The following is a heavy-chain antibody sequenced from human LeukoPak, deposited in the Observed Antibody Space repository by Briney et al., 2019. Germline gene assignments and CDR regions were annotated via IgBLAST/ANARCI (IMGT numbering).Heavy chain of an antibody. Sequence: GASVKVSCKASGYTFTSYYIHWVRQAPGQGLEWMGIVNPSGGSTSYAQKFQGRVTMTRDTSTSTVYMELSSLRSENTAVYYCAREGYSYGLDYWGQGTLVTVSS. D-gene: IGHD5-18*01. J-gene: IGHJ4*02. CDR2: VNPSGGST. CDR3: AREGYSYGLDY. V-gene: IGHV1-46*01. CDR1: GYTFTSYY.